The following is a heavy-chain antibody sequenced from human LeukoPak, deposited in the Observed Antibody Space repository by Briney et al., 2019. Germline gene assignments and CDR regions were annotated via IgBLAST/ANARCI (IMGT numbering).Heavy chain of an antibody. V-gene: IGHV4-39*07. CDR1: GGSISSSSYY. Sequence: SETLSLTCTVSGGSISSSSYYWGWIRQPPGKGLEWIGSIYYSGSTYYNPSLKSRVTISVDTSKNQFSLKLSSVTAADTAVYYCAKGEGYYDSSGYYSNDAFDIWGQGTMVTVSS. J-gene: IGHJ3*02. CDR3: AKGEGYYDSSGYYSNDAFDI. CDR2: IYYSGST. D-gene: IGHD3-22*01.